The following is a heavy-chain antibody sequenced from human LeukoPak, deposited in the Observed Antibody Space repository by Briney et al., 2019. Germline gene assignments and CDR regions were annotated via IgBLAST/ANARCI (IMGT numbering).Heavy chain of an antibody. Sequence: ASVKVSCKASGGTFSSYVISWVRQAPGQGLEWMGGIIPIFGTANYAQKFQGRVTITADESTSTAYMELSSLRSEDTAVYYCARDRPTYYYDSSGLRHAFDIWGQGTMVTVSS. CDR2: IIPIFGTA. J-gene: IGHJ3*02. D-gene: IGHD3-22*01. V-gene: IGHV1-69*13. CDR1: GGTFSSYV. CDR3: ARDRPTYYYDSSGLRHAFDI.